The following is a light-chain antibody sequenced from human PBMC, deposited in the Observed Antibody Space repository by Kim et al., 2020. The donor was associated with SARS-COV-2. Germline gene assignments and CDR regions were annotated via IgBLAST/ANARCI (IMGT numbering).Light chain of an antibody. CDR2: LNSDGSH. J-gene: IGLJ1*01. V-gene: IGLV4-69*01. CDR1: SGHSSYA. CDR3: QTWGTGPFV. Sequence: ASVKLTCTRSSGHSSYAIAWHQQQPEKGPRYLMKLNSDGSHSKGDGIPDRFSGSSSGAERYLTISSLQSEDEADYYCQTWGTGPFVFGTGTKVTVL.